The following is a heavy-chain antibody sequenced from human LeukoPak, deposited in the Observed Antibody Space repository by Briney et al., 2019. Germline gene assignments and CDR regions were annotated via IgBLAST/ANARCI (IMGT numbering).Heavy chain of an antibody. D-gene: IGHD2-15*01. CDR3: GTEMLGYSSGGSCSGTLDV. Sequence: ASVKVSCKASGGTFSSYAISWVRQAPGQGLEWMGRIIPILGIANYAQKFQGRVTITAGKSTSTAYMELSSLRSEDTAVYSCGTEMLGYSSGGSCSGTLDVWGQGTTVTVSS. CDR1: GGTFSSYA. V-gene: IGHV1-69*04. J-gene: IGHJ6*02. CDR2: IIPILGIA.